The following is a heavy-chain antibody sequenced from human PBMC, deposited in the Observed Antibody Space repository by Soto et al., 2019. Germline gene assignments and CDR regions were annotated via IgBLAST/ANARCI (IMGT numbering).Heavy chain of an antibody. V-gene: IGHV4-31*03. D-gene: IGHD3-22*01. CDR3: ARGGDYYDSSGYYLGI. Sequence: QVQLQESGPGLVKPSQTLSLTCTVSGGSISSGGYYWSWTRQHPGKGLEWIGYIYYSGSTYYNPSLKSGVTISVDTSKNQFSLKLSSVTAADTAVYYCARGGDYYDSSGYYLGIWGQGTMVTVSS. J-gene: IGHJ3*02. CDR2: IYYSGST. CDR1: GGSISSGGYY.